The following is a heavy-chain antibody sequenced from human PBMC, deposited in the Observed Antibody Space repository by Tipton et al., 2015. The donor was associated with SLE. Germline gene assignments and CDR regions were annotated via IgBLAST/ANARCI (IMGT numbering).Heavy chain of an antibody. CDR2: IYCSGST. CDR3: ARDQGGYGLEGFDP. Sequence: TLSLTCTVSGGSISSGDYYWSWIRQPPGKGLEWIGYIYCSGSTNYNPSLKSRVTISVDTSKNQFSLKLSSVTAADTAVYYCARDQGGYGLEGFDPWGQGTLVTVSS. D-gene: IGHD5-12*01. V-gene: IGHV4-61*08. CDR1: GGSISSGDYY. J-gene: IGHJ5*02.